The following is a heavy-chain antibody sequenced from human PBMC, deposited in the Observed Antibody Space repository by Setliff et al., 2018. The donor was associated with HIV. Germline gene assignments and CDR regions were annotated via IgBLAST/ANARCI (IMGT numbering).Heavy chain of an antibody. CDR3: ARARTDHYDRGRRSHYYIDV. Sequence: ASVKVSCKPSGYTFTNYDINWVRQAAGQGLEWMGWMNPGSRNTGYAQRLEGSVTMTWDTSISTAYMELNNGKFEDTALYYGARARTDHYDRGRRSHYYIDVWARGATVTVSS. V-gene: IGHV1-8*02. D-gene: IGHD3-22*01. CDR2: MNPGSRNT. CDR1: GYTFTNYD. J-gene: IGHJ6*03.